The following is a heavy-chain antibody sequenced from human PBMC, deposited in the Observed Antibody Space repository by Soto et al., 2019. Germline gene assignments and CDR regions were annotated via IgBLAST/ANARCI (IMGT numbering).Heavy chain of an antibody. CDR2: IYYSGST. CDR1: GGSISSYY. J-gene: IGHJ3*02. D-gene: IGHD4-17*01. V-gene: IGHV4-59*01. CDR3: ARGYGDGAGAFDI. Sequence: SSETLSLTCTVSGGSISSYYWSWIRQPPGKGLEWIGYIYYSGSTNYNPSLKSRVTISVDTSKNQFSLKLSSVTAADTAVYYCARGYGDGAGAFDIWGQGTMVTVSS.